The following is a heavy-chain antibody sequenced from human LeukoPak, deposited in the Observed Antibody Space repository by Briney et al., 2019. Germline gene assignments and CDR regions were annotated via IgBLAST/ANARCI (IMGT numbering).Heavy chain of an antibody. V-gene: IGHV4-59*01. CDR3: ARTAPEIVVVPAAIHDAFDI. CDR2: IYYSGST. Sequence: SETLSLTCTVSGGSISSYYWSWLRQPPGKGLEWIGYIYYSGSTNYNPSLKRRVTISVDTSKNQFSLKLSSVTAADTAVYYCARTAPEIVVVPAAIHDAFDIWGQGTMVTVSS. D-gene: IGHD2-2*02. J-gene: IGHJ3*02. CDR1: GGSISSYY.